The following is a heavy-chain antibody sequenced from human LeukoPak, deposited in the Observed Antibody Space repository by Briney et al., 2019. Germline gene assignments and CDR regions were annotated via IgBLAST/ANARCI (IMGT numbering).Heavy chain of an antibody. CDR3: ARHLSGLDLYYFDY. Sequence: GESLKISCKGSGYRFTSYWIGWVRQMPGKGLEWMGIIYPGDSDTGYSPSFQGQVTISADKSISTAYLQWSSLQASDTAMYYCARHLSGLDLYYFDYWGQGTLVTVSS. CDR1: GYRFTSYW. CDR2: IYPGDSDT. V-gene: IGHV5-51*01. D-gene: IGHD1-1*01. J-gene: IGHJ4*02.